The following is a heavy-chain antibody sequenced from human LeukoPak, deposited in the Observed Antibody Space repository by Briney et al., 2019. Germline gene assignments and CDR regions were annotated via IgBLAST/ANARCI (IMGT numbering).Heavy chain of an antibody. V-gene: IGHV3-21*01. CDR2: ISSSSSYI. J-gene: IGHJ4*02. CDR1: GFTFSSYS. Sequence: KSGGSLRLSCAASGFTFSSYSMNWVRQAPGKGLEWVSSISSSSSYIYYADSVKGRFTISRDNAKNSRYLQMNSLRAEDPAVYYCPRAQLYYYDSSGYLTPPSDYWGQGTLVTVSS. CDR3: PRAQLYYYDSSGYLTPPSDY. D-gene: IGHD3-22*01.